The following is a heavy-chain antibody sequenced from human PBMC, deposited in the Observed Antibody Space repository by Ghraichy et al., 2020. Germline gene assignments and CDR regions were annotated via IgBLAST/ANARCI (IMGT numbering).Heavy chain of an antibody. CDR3: ARGETYCSGGSCHDGGEFDY. D-gene: IGHD2-15*01. CDR2: IYYSGST. CDR1: GGSISSYY. V-gene: IGHV4-59*08. J-gene: IGHJ4*02. Sequence: SETLSLTCTVSGGSISSYYWSWIRQPPGKGLEWIGYIYYSGSTYYNPSLKSRVTISVDTSKNQFSLKLSSVTAADTAVYYCARGETYCSGGSCHDGGEFDYWGQGTLVTVSS.